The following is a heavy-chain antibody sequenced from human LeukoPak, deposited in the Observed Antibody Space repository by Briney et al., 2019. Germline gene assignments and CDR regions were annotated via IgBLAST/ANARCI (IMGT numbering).Heavy chain of an antibody. CDR2: IYTSGST. Sequence: SETLSLTCTVSSGSISSHYWSWIRQPAGKGLEWIGRIYTSGSTNYNPSLKSRVTMSVDTSKNQFSLKLSSVTAADTAVYYCARDTYYYGSGSQIFDYWGQGTLVTVSS. J-gene: IGHJ4*02. V-gene: IGHV4-4*07. CDR3: ARDTYYYGSGSQIFDY. D-gene: IGHD3-10*01. CDR1: SGSISSHY.